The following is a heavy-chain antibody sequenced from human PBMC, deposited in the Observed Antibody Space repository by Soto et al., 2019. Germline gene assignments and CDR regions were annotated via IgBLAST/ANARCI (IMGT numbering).Heavy chain of an antibody. V-gene: IGHV1-58*02. CDR2: IVVGSGNT. J-gene: IGHJ4*02. CDR3: AAAPNYYGSGSHYWYFDY. D-gene: IGHD3-10*01. CDR1: GFTFTSSA. Sequence: SVKVSCKASGFTFTSSAMQWVRQARGQRLEWIGWIVVGSGNTNYAQKFQERVTITRDMSTSTAYMELSSLRSEDTAVYYCAAAPNYYGSGSHYWYFDYWGQGTLVTVSS.